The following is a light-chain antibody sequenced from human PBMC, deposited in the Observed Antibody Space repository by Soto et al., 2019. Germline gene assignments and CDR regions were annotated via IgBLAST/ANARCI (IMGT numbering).Light chain of an antibody. CDR2: EVS. J-gene: IGLJ1*01. CDR3: SSYTSSSTLV. Sequence: QSVLTQPASVSGSPGQSITISCTETSSDVGGYNYVSWYQQHPGKAPKLMIYEVSNRPSGVSNRFSGSKSGNTASLTISGLQAEDEADYYCSSYTSSSTLVFGTGTRSPS. CDR1: SSDVGGYNY. V-gene: IGLV2-14*01.